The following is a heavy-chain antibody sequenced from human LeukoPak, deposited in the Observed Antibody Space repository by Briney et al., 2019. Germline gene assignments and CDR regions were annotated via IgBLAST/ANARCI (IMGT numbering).Heavy chain of an antibody. CDR2: IKSDGSST. D-gene: IGHD3-10*01. CDR1: GFTFSNYW. V-gene: IGHV3-74*01. Sequence: PGGSLRLSCAASGFTFSNYWMHWVRQAPGKGLVWVARIKSDGSSTNYANSVKGRFAISRDNSKNTLYLQMNSLRAEDTAVYYCAKFLPGSYNPYYYGMDVWGQGTTVTVSS. CDR3: AKFLPGSYNPYYYGMDV. J-gene: IGHJ6*02.